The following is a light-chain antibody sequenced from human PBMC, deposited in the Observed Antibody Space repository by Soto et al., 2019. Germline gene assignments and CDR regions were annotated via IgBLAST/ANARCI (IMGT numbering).Light chain of an antibody. CDR1: QSVLYNSNNKNH. V-gene: IGKV4-1*01. CDR3: QQYYSIPFT. Sequence: DVVMTQAPDSLAVSLGERATINCKSSQSVLYNSNNKNHLGWFQQKPGHPPKLLIYGASFRPSGVPDRFSGSGSGTDFTLTISSLQAEDVAVYYGQQYYSIPFTFGQGTKLEI. J-gene: IGKJ2*01. CDR2: GAS.